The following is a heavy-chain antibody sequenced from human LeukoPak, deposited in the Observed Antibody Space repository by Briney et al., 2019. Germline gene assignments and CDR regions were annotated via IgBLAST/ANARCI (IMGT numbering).Heavy chain of an antibody. D-gene: IGHD6-13*01. CDR2: IIPIFGTA. V-gene: IGHV1-69*13. CDR1: GGTFSSYA. Sequence: ASVKVSRKASGGTFSSYAISWVRQAPGQGLEWMGGIIPIFGTANYAQKFQGRVTISADESTSTAYMELSSLRSEDTAVYYCASILPCSSWYYGYWGQGTLVTVSS. CDR3: ASILPCSSWYYGY. J-gene: IGHJ4*02.